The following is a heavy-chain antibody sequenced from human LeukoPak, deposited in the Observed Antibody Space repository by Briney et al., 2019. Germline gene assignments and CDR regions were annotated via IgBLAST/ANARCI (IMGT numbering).Heavy chain of an antibody. D-gene: IGHD3-22*01. CDR1: GLTFSNFK. J-gene: IGHJ4*02. Sequence: GGPLRLSCAVSGLTFSNFKMNWVRQAPGKGLEWVSYISDSGRTTFYADSVKGRFTISRDNAKNSLYLQMSSLRVEDTAVYYCAREYSSGYYRTFDFWGQGTLVTVSS. CDR3: AREYSSGYYRTFDF. CDR2: ISDSGRTT. V-gene: IGHV3-48*03.